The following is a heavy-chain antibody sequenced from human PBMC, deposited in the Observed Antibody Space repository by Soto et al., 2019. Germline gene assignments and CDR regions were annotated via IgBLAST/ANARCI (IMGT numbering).Heavy chain of an antibody. D-gene: IGHD2-2*01. V-gene: IGHV4-59*08. J-gene: IGHJ4*02. CDR1: GGSISSYY. CDR2: IYYSGST. Sequence: SETLSLTCTVSGGSISSYYWSWIRQPPGKGLEWIGYIYYSGSTNYNPSLKSRVTISVDTSKNQFSLKLSSVTAADTAVYYCARKTVSSTSCPLFDYWGQGTLVTVSS. CDR3: ARKTVSSTSCPLFDY.